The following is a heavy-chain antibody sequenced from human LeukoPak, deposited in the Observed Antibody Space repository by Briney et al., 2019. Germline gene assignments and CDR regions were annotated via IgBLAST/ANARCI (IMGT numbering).Heavy chain of an antibody. CDR3: ARGNSSSSCDY. CDR2: IYTNGST. CDR1: GGSINTYY. J-gene: IGHJ4*02. Sequence: PSETLSLTCTVSGGSINTYYWNWIRQPAGKGLEWIGRIYTNGSTNYNPSLKSRVSISIDKSKNQFSLRLSSVTAADTAVCYCARGNSSSSCDYWGQGTLVTVSS. V-gene: IGHV4-4*07. D-gene: IGHD6-6*01.